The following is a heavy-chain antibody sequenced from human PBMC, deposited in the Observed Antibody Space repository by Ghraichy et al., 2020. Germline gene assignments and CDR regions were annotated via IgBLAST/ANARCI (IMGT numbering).Heavy chain of an antibody. CDR1: GGTFSSYA. CDR2: IIPIFGTA. J-gene: IGHJ6*02. Sequence: SVKVSCKASGGTFSSYAISWVLQAPGQGLEWMGGIIPIFGTANYAQKFQGRVTITADESTSTAYMELSSLRSEDTAVYYCARNDFWSAAPSYFYGMDVWGQGSTVTVSS. V-gene: IGHV1-69*13. D-gene: IGHD3-3*01. CDR3: ARNDFWSAAPSYFYGMDV.